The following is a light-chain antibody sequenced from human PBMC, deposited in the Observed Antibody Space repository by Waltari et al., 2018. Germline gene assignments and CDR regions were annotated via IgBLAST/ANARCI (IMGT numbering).Light chain of an antibody. J-gene: IGKJ1*01. CDR2: WAS. V-gene: IGKV4-1*01. Sequence: DIVMTQSPDSLAVSLGERATIDCKSSQSVFYRSDNKNYLAWYQHKPGPPPKLLFYWASTRESGVTDRFSASGSGTDFTLTINNLQAEDVAVYYCQQYYRSRTFGQGTKVEIK. CDR3: QQYYRSRT. CDR1: QSVFYRSDNKNY.